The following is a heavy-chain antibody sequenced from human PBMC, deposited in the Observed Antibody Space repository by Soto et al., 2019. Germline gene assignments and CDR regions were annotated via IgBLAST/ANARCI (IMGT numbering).Heavy chain of an antibody. CDR3: ARQQGTVTTSDFDY. CDR2: IYYSGST. Sequence: QLQLQESGPGLVKPSETLSLTCTVSGGSISSSSYYWGWIRQPPGKGLEWIGSIYYSGSTYYNPSLKSRVTISVDTSKNQFSLKLSSVPAADTAVYYCARQQGTVTTSDFDYWGQGTLVTVSS. V-gene: IGHV4-39*01. D-gene: IGHD4-17*01. J-gene: IGHJ4*02. CDR1: GGSISSSSYY.